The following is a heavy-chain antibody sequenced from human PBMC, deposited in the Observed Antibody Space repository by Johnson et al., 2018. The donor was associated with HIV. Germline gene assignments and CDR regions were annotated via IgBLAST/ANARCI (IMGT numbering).Heavy chain of an antibody. Sequence: VQLVESGGGLVQPGGSLRLSCAASGFTFGSYWMSWVRQAPGKGLEWVANIKQDGSEKYYVDSAKGRFTISRDNAKNSLYLQMNSLRAEDTAVYYCARGLVVPAWGQGTMVTVSS. J-gene: IGHJ3*01. D-gene: IGHD2-2*01. CDR2: IKQDGSEK. V-gene: IGHV3-7*01. CDR3: ARGLVVPA. CDR1: GFTFGSYW.